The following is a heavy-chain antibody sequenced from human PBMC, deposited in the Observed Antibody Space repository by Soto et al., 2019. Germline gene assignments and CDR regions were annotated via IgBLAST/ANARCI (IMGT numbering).Heavy chain of an antibody. CDR3: ARDQSARRNYYDSSGYPSPSDY. CDR1: GGSISSGDYY. J-gene: IGHJ4*02. Sequence: SETLSLTCTVSGGSISSGDYYWSWIRQPPGKGLEWIGYIYYSGSTYYNPSLKSRVTISVDTSKNQFSLKLSSVTAADTAVYYCARDQSARRNYYDSSGYPSPSDYWGQGTLVTVSS. V-gene: IGHV4-30-4*01. D-gene: IGHD3-22*01. CDR2: IYYSGST.